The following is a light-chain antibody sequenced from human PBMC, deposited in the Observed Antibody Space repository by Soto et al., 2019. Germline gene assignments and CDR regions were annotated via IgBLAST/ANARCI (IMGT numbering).Light chain of an antibody. CDR3: SSYSGSTNFVV. J-gene: IGLJ2*01. Sequence: QSALTQPPSASGSPGQSVTISCTGTNSDVGGYNYVYWYQQHPGKAPKLMIYELSKRPSGVPDRFSGSKSGNTASLTVSGLQAEDEDDYYCSSYSGSTNFVVFGGGTKLTVL. V-gene: IGLV2-8*01. CDR2: ELS. CDR1: NSDVGGYNY.